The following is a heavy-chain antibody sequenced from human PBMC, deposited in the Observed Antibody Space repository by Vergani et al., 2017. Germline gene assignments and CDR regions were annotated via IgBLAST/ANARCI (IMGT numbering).Heavy chain of an antibody. CDR3: AAYQLLYGWFDP. V-gene: IGHV2-70*15. D-gene: IGHD2-2*02. Sequence: QVTLRESGPALVKPTQTLTLTCTFSGFSLSTSGMCVSWIRQPPGKALEWLARIDWDDDKYYSTSLKTRLTISKDTSKNQVVLTMTNTDPVDTATYYCAAYQLLYGWFDPWGQGILVTVSS. J-gene: IGHJ5*02. CDR2: IDWDDDK. CDR1: GFSLSTSGMC.